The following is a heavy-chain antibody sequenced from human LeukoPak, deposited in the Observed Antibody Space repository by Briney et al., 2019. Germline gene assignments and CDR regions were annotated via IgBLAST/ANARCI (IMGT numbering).Heavy chain of an antibody. CDR3: ARWSGAQRAFDI. D-gene: IGHD2-2*01. CDR1: GYTFTGYY. V-gene: IGHV1-46*01. CDR2: INPSGGST. J-gene: IGHJ3*02. Sequence: ASVKVSCKASGYTFTGYYMHWVRQAPGQGLEWTGIINPSGGSTSYAQKFQGRVTMTRDTSTSTVYMELSSLRSEDTAVYYCARWSGAQRAFDIWGQGTMVTVSS.